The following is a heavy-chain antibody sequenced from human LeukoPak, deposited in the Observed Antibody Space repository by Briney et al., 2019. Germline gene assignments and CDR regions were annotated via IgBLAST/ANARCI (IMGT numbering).Heavy chain of an antibody. Sequence: ASVKISCKAFGGTFSSYTISCVRQAPGQELEWIGRSIPILFISNYAQKIHSRVTITADKSTRTAYMELSSLRSEDTAVYYCARGVGSGYSPDGPYLVYWGQGTLVTVSS. CDR3: ARGVGSGYSPDGPYLVY. J-gene: IGHJ4*02. V-gene: IGHV1-69*02. CDR1: GGTFSSYT. D-gene: IGHD3-22*01. CDR2: SIPILFIS.